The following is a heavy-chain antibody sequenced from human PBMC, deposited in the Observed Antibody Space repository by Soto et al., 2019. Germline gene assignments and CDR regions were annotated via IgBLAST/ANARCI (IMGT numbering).Heavy chain of an antibody. V-gene: IGHV4-59*12. D-gene: IGHD5-12*01. CDR2: VHYTGST. J-gene: IGHJ4*02. Sequence: PSETLSLTCTVSGGPITNYYWTWIRQTPGNGLEWIGYVHYTGSTNYNPSHTSRVHISIDTSKNEFYLNLTSVTAAETAIYYCARVLPSRYSNSAFDYWGQGTLVTVSS. CDR1: GGPITNYY. CDR3: ARVLPSRYSNSAFDY.